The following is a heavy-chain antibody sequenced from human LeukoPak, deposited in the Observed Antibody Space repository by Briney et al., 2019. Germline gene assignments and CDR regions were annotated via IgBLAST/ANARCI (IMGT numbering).Heavy chain of an antibody. J-gene: IGHJ4*02. Sequence: ASVKVSCKASGYTFIAYYTHWVRQAPGQGLEWMGWINPNSGGTNYAQKFQGRVTMTRDTSISTVYMELSRLRSDDTAVYYCARDSCSSTSCLSIGDYWGQGTLVTVSS. V-gene: IGHV1-2*02. CDR2: INPNSGGT. CDR3: ARDSCSSTSCLSIGDY. CDR1: GYTFIAYY. D-gene: IGHD2-2*01.